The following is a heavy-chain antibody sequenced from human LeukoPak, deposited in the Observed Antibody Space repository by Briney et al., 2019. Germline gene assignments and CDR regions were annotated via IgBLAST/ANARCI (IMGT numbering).Heavy chain of an antibody. CDR3: ARDRAQYCSGGSCLSAPTDY. Sequence: GGSLRLSCAASGFTFSSYSMHWVRQAPDKGLEWVAVISYDGNNEYYADSVKGRFTISRDNSKNTLYLQLNSLRAEDTALYYCARDRAQYCSGGSCLSAPTDYWGQGTLVTVSS. J-gene: IGHJ4*02. V-gene: IGHV3-30*03. CDR2: ISYDGNNE. D-gene: IGHD2-15*01. CDR1: GFTFSSYS.